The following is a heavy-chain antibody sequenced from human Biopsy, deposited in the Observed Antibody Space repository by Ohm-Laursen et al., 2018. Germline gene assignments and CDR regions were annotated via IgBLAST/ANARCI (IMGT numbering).Heavy chain of an antibody. J-gene: IGHJ5*02. D-gene: IGHD3-3*01. V-gene: IGHV1-69*13. Sequence: ASVKVSCKASGGTFRNYAISWVRQAPGQGLEWMGGIIPIFGTEDYAQNFQGRVTITADGSTNTAYMELSSLKSEDTAMYYCARSFGVVINFEHNWFDPWGQGTLVTVSS. CDR3: ARSFGVVINFEHNWFDP. CDR1: GGTFRNYA. CDR2: IIPIFGTE.